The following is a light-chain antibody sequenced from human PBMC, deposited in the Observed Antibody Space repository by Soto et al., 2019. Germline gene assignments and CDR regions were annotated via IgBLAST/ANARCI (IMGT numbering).Light chain of an antibody. Sequence: QSALTQPPSVSGSPGQSVTISCTGTSSDVGDYDFVSWYHQHPGKVPKVIIYDVSERPSGVPDRFSGSKSGNTASLTISGLQAEDEAVYYCCSYAGGHTRVFGGGTQLTVL. CDR1: SSDVGDYDF. V-gene: IGLV2-11*01. J-gene: IGLJ7*01. CDR3: CSYAGGHTRV. CDR2: DVS.